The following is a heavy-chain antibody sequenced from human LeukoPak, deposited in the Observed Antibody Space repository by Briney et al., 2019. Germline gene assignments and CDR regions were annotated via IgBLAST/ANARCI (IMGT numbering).Heavy chain of an antibody. CDR1: GFTFSSYS. Sequence: PGGSLRLSCAASGFTFSSYSMNWVRQAPGKGLEWVSYISSSSSTIYYADSVKGRFTISRDNAKNSLYLQMNSLRAEDTAVYYCARAYCSSTSCYNPDYYYYYMDVWGKGTTVTVSS. CDR3: ARAYCSSTSCYNPDYYYYYMDV. CDR2: ISSSSSTI. V-gene: IGHV3-48*01. J-gene: IGHJ6*03. D-gene: IGHD2-2*02.